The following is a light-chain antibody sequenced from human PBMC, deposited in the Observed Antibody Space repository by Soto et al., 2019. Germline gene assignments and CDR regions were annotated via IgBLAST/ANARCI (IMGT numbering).Light chain of an antibody. CDR1: QSISSW. Sequence: DIQMTQSPSTLSASVGDRVTITCRASQSISSWLAWYQQKPGKAPKLLIYDASSLESGVPSRFSGSGSGTEFTLTISSLPPDDFATYYCQQYNSYWTLGQGTKVDLK. J-gene: IGKJ1*01. CDR3: QQYNSYWT. CDR2: DAS. V-gene: IGKV1-5*01.